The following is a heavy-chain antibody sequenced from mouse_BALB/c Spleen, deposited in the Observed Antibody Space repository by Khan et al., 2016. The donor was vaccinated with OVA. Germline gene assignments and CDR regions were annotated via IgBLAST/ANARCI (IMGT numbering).Heavy chain of an antibody. Sequence: VKLLESGPDLVKPGASVKMSCKASNYSFTLYYIRWVKKSHGKGLEWIGCINPSTDNINYNQEFKGKAILTVDKSSNTAYLELRSLTSDDSAVYFCARGYDFFASWGQGTLVTVSA. D-gene: IGHD2-14*01. CDR3: ARGYDFFAS. CDR1: NYSFTLYY. CDR2: INPSTDNI. V-gene: IGHV1-34*01. J-gene: IGHJ3*01.